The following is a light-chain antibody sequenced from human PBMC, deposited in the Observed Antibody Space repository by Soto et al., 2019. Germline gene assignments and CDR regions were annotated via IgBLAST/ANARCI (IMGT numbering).Light chain of an antibody. V-gene: IGLV3-1*01. CDR1: KLGDKY. J-gene: IGLJ2*01. CDR3: QAWDSSTVV. Sequence: SYELTQPPSVSVSPGQTASITCSGDKLGDKYACWYQQKPGQSPVLVIYQDSKRPSGIPERFSGSNSGNTATLTIRGTQAIDEADYYCQAWDSSTVVFGGGTQLTVL. CDR2: QDS.